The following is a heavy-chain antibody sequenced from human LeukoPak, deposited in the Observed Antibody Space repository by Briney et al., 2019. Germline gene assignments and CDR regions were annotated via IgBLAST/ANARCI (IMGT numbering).Heavy chain of an antibody. J-gene: IGHJ4*02. CDR3: ASEILGVYFDY. V-gene: IGHV3-7*03. CDR1: GFTFSSYW. D-gene: IGHD3-16*01. Sequence: GGSLRLSCAASGFTFSSYWMSWVRQAPGKGLEWVANIKQDGSEKYYVDSVKGRFTISRDNSKNTLYLQMNSLRAEDTAVYYCASEILGVYFDYWGQGTLVTVSS. CDR2: IKQDGSEK.